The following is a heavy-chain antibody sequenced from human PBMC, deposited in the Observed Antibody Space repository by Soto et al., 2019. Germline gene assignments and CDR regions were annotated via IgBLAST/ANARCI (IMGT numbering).Heavy chain of an antibody. V-gene: IGHV3-30*18. CDR2: ISYDGSNK. CDR3: AKDGGFVNWNDEDYFDY. D-gene: IGHD1-20*01. Sequence: QVQLVESGGGVVQPGRSLRLSCAASGFTFSSYGMHWVRQAPGKGLEWVAVISYDGSNKYYADSVKGRFTISRDNSKNTLYLQMNSLRAEDTAVYYCAKDGGFVNWNDEDYFDYWGQGTLVTVSS. J-gene: IGHJ4*02. CDR1: GFTFSSYG.